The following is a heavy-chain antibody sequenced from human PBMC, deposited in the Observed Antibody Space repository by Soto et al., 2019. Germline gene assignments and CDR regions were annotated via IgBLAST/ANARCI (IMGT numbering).Heavy chain of an antibody. D-gene: IGHD3-3*01. V-gene: IGHV2-5*02. Sequence: QINLIESGPTLVKPTQPLTLTCTFLGFSLSTSGAAVGWVRQPPGRALEWLALIYLDGDKRYNASLGNRLTIDKKTSMHPVVLTLTNADPADTATYYCALRATMTIFELIIDNGIWFDPWGEGARVIVAS. J-gene: IGHJ5*02. CDR1: GFSLSTSGAA. CDR3: ALRATMTIFELIIDNGIWFDP. CDR2: IYLDGDK.